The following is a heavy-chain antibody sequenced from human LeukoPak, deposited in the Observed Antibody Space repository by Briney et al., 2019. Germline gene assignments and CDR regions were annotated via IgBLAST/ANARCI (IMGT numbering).Heavy chain of an antibody. CDR1: GFTFSSYA. CDR2: FSGSGDTT. V-gene: IGHV3-23*01. D-gene: IGHD2-15*01. Sequence: GGSLRLSCAASGFTFSSYAMNWVRQAPEKGLEWVSGFSGSGDTTYYADSVKGRITISRDNSKNTLYLQMNSLRGEDTAVYYCARGYCSGGSCSYSYWGQGTLVTVSS. CDR3: ARGYCSGGSCSYSY. J-gene: IGHJ4*02.